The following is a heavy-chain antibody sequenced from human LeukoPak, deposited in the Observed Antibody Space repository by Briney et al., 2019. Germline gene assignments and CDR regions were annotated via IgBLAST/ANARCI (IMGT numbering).Heavy chain of an antibody. CDR1: GFTFSNYA. CDR3: AKSPALVAAGTPLQY. J-gene: IGHJ1*01. CDR2: IGGSGSGT. D-gene: IGHD6-13*01. Sequence: GGSLRLSCAASGFTFSNYAMSWFRQAPGKGLGWVSAIGGSGSGTYYEDSVKGRFTISRDNSKNTLYLQMNSLRAEDTAVYYCAKSPALVAAGTPLQYWGQGTLVTVSS. V-gene: IGHV3-23*01.